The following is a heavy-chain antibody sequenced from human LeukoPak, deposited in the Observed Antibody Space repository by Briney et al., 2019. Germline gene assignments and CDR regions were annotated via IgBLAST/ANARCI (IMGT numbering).Heavy chain of an antibody. D-gene: IGHD3-22*01. Sequence: GRSLRLSCAASGFTFSSYGMHWVRQAPGKGLEWVAVISYDGSDNYYADSVKGRFTISRDNSKNTLYLQMNSLRDEDTALYYCAREGTMIVVVSPYWYFDLWGRGTLVTVSS. J-gene: IGHJ2*01. CDR1: GFTFSSYG. CDR2: ISYDGSDN. CDR3: AREGTMIVVVSPYWYFDL. V-gene: IGHV3-30*03.